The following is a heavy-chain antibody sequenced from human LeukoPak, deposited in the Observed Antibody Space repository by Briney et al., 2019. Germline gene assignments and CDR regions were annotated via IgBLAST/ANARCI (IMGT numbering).Heavy chain of an antibody. V-gene: IGHV3-48*01. Sequence: GGSLRLSCTVSGFTVSSNSWSWVRQAPGKGLEWVSYISSSSSTIYYADSVKGRFTISRDNAKNSLYLQMNSLRAEDTAVYYCVWDSSGYYYYFDYWGQGTLVTVSS. CDR1: GFTVSSNS. CDR3: VWDSSGYYYYFDY. CDR2: ISSSSSTI. J-gene: IGHJ4*02. D-gene: IGHD3-22*01.